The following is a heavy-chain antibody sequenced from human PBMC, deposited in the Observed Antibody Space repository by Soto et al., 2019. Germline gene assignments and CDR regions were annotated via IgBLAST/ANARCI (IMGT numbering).Heavy chain of an antibody. CDR2: IIPIFGTA. Sequence: SVKVSCKASGGTFSSYSISWVRQAPGQGLEWMGGIIPIFGTANYAQKFQGRVTITADESTSTAYMELSSLRSEDTAVYYCARDGAGYSRPNYYYYYGMDVWGQGTTVTVSS. J-gene: IGHJ6*02. CDR3: ARDGAGYSRPNYYYYYGMDV. CDR1: GGTFSSYS. D-gene: IGHD6-13*01. V-gene: IGHV1-69*13.